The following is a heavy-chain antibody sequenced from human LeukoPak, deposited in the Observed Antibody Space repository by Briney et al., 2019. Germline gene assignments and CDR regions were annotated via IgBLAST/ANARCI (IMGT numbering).Heavy chain of an antibody. CDR2: ISGSGGST. CDR3: ARDLYSSSPTGGDY. J-gene: IGHJ4*02. D-gene: IGHD6-6*01. CDR1: GFTFSSYA. V-gene: IGHV3-23*01. Sequence: GGSLRLSCAASGFTFSSYAMSWVRQAPGKGLEWVSAISGSGGSTYYADSVKGRFTISRDNAKNSLYLQMNSLRAEDTAVYYCARDLYSSSPTGGDYWGQGTLVTVSS.